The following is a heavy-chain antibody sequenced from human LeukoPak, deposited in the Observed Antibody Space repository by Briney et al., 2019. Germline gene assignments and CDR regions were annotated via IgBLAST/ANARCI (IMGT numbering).Heavy chain of an antibody. J-gene: IGHJ4*02. V-gene: IGHV3-33*01. CDR2: IWNDGSNK. CDR3: VREDSGYDFEY. D-gene: IGHD5-12*01. Sequence: GTSLRLSCAASGFPFRSYPMHWVRQGPGKGLEWLSVIWNDGSNKYYADSVKGRFTISRDNSKNTLFLQMDSLRADDTAVYYCVREDSGYDFEYWGQGTLVTV. CDR1: GFPFRSYP.